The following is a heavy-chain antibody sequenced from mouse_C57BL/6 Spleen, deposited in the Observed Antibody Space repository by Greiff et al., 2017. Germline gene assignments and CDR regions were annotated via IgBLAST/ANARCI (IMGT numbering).Heavy chain of an antibody. Sequence: QVHVKQSGAELVKPGASVKISCKASGYAFSSYWMNWVKQRPGKGLEWIGQIYPGDGDTNYNGKFKGKATLTADKSSSTAYMQLSSLTSEDSAVYFCARQGDLYYGSGPFAYWGQGTLVTVSA. CDR1: GYAFSSYW. D-gene: IGHD1-1*01. V-gene: IGHV1-80*01. J-gene: IGHJ3*01. CDR2: IYPGDGDT. CDR3: ARQGDLYYGSGPFAY.